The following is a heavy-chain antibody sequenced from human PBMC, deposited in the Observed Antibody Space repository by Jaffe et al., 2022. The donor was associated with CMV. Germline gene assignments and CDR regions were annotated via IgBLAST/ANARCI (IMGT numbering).Heavy chain of an antibody. CDR3: ARSPVPKSGSYFKWAVCTGSNCHPTDRYSYYMDV. V-gene: IGHV1-18*04. J-gene: IGHJ6*03. Sequence: QVQLVQSGGEVKKPGASVKVSCKASGYTFSSYGISWVRQAPGQGLEWMGWITVNNGNTHYAQRFQGRVTMTTDTSTSTAYLDLRSLRSDDTAVYYCARSPVPKSGSYFKWAVCTGSNCHPTDRYSYYMDVWGEGTMVTVSS. D-gene: IGHD3-3*01. CDR1: GYTFSSYG. CDR2: ITVNNGNT.